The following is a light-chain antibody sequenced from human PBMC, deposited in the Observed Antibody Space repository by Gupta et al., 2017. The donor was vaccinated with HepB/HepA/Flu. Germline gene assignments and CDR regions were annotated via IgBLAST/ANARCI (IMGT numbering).Light chain of an antibody. CDR3: QQRINWPLT. V-gene: IGKV3-11*01. CDR2: DAS. CDR1: QSVSRY. J-gene: IGKJ4*01. Sequence: EIVLTQSPVTLSLSPGERATLSCRASQSVSRYLAWYQQKPGQPTSLLVFDASNRATGVPARFSGSGSGTDFTLTISSLEPEDFAVYYCQQRINWPLTFGGGTMVEIK.